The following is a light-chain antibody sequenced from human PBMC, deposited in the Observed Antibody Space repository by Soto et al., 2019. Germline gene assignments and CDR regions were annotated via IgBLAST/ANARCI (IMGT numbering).Light chain of an antibody. V-gene: IGKV2-28*01. Sequence: EIVMTQSPLSLPVTPGEPASISCRSSQSLLHRNGYNYLDWYLQKPGQSPQLLIYLGSNRASGVPDRCSGSGSGTDFTLKISRVEAEDVGVYYCMQALQAFTFGGGTKVDIK. CDR3: MQALQAFT. CDR1: QSLLHRNGYNY. CDR2: LGS. J-gene: IGKJ4*01.